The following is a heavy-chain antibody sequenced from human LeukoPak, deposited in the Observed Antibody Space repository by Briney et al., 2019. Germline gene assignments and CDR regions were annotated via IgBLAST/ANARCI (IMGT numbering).Heavy chain of an antibody. J-gene: IGHJ4*02. Sequence: GGSLRLSCAASGFTFSRYSMNWVRQAPGKGLEWVSAISGSGGSTYYADSVKGRFTISRDNSKNTLYLQMNSLRAEDTAVYYCAKIYDSSGYYYGSNDYWGQGTLVTVSS. CDR3: AKIYDSSGYYYGSNDY. V-gene: IGHV3-23*01. CDR2: ISGSGGST. D-gene: IGHD3-22*01. CDR1: GFTFSRYS.